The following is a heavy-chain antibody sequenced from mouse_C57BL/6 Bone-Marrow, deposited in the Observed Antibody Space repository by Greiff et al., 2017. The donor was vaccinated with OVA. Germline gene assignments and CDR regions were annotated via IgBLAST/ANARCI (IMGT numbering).Heavy chain of an antibody. V-gene: IGHV1-26*01. Sequence: EVQLQQSGPELVKPGASVKISCKASGYTFTDYYMNWVKQSHGKSLEWIGDINPNNGGTSYNQKFKGKATLTVDKSSSTAYMELRSLISEDSAVYYCARSPDGFWYFDVWGTGTTVTVSS. J-gene: IGHJ1*03. CDR1: GYTFTDYY. CDR3: ARSPDGFWYFDV. D-gene: IGHD2-3*01. CDR2: INPNNGGT.